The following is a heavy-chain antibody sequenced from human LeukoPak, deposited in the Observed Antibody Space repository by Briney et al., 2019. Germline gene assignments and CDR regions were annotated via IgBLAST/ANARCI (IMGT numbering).Heavy chain of an antibody. D-gene: IGHD6-6*01. Sequence: GASVKVSCKASGYTFTSYDINWVRQATGQGLEWMGWMNPNSGNTGYAQKFQGRVTITTDESTSTAYMELSSLRSEDTAVYYCARDNKGEYSSSYDYWGQGTLVTVSS. CDR1: GYTFTSYD. CDR3: ARDNKGEYSSSYDY. V-gene: IGHV1-8*01. CDR2: MNPNSGNT. J-gene: IGHJ4*02.